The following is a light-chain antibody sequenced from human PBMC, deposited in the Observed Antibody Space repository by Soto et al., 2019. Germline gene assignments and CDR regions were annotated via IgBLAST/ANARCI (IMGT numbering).Light chain of an antibody. Sequence: KQTPATLSLSPGERATLSCRASQSVSSYLAWYQQKPGQAHRLLIYDASNRATGIPARFRVSGSGTDFTLTISILCLDNFEVEYYHAPRSRHSCSFGLGTSV. V-gene: IGKV3-11*01. CDR1: QSVSSY. CDR2: DAS. J-gene: IGKJ1*01. CDR3: HAPRSRHSCS.